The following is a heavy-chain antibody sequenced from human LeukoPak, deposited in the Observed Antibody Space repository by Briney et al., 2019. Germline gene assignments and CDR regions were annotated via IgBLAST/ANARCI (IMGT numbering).Heavy chain of an antibody. J-gene: IGHJ4*02. CDR1: GGSISSGGYY. V-gene: IGHV4-31*03. CDR2: IYYSGST. D-gene: IGHD2-2*01. Sequence: SETLSLTCTVSGGSISSGGYYWSWIRQHPGKGLEWIGYIYYSGSTYYNPSLKSRVTISVDTSKNQFSLKLSSVTAADTAVYYCARGNHCGSTSCALDYWGQGTLVTVSS. CDR3: ARGNHCGSTSCALDY.